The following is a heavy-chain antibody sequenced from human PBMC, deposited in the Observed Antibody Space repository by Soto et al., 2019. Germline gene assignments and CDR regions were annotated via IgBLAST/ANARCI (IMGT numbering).Heavy chain of an antibody. CDR3: VRTSLVVAAATRADY. CDR1: GFTFSSYW. V-gene: IGHV3-74*01. CDR2: INSDGSST. D-gene: IGHD2-15*01. J-gene: IGHJ4*02. Sequence: EVQLVESGGGLVQPGGSLRLSCAASGFTFSSYWMHWVRQAPGKGLVWVSRINSDGSSTSYADSVKGRFTISRDNAKNTRYLRMNSLRAEDTAVYYCVRTSLVVAAATRADYWGQGTLVTVSS.